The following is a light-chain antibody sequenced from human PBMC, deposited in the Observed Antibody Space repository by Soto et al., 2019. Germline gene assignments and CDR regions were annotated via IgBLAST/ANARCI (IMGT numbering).Light chain of an antibody. CDR3: QQYYSSSRM. Sequence: DIQMTQSPSSLSASVGDRVTITCRASQSISSWLDWYQQKPGKAPKLLIYDASSLESGVPSRFSGSGSGTDFTLTISSLQPEDFATYYCQQYYSSSRMFGQGTKVEIK. V-gene: IGKV1-5*01. CDR2: DAS. J-gene: IGKJ1*01. CDR1: QSISSW.